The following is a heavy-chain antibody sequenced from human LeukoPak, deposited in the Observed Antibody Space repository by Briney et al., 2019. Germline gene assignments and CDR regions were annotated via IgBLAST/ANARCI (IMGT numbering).Heavy chain of an antibody. CDR1: GFTVSSNY. D-gene: IGHD3-22*01. Sequence: GGSLRLSCAAPGFTVSSNYMSWVRQAPGKGLEWVSVIYSGGSTYYADSVTGRFTISRDNSKNTLYLQMNSLRAEDTAVYYCARVRGSYDSSGYLDYWGQGTLVTVSS. J-gene: IGHJ4*02. CDR3: ARVRGSYDSSGYLDY. V-gene: IGHV3-53*01. CDR2: IYSGGST.